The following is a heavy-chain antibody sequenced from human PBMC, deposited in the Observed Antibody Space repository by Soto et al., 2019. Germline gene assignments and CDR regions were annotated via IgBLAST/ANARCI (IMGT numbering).Heavy chain of an antibody. D-gene: IGHD6-25*01. CDR2: VDPRDGST. CDR1: GYIFTTYS. V-gene: IGHV1-46*04. CDR3: ARVRSSGREFNY. J-gene: IGHJ4*02. Sequence: QVQLVQSGAEMKRPGASVILSCKASGYIFTTYSIHWVRQTAGQGLEWMAKVDPRDGSTGYAQKLRRRVSMAWDTSTGTVSMEVSSLTSDDPATYYCARVRSSGREFNYCGQGTQVTVSS.